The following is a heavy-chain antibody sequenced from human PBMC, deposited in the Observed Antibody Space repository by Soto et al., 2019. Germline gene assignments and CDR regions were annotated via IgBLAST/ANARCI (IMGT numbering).Heavy chain of an antibody. V-gene: IGHV4-59*01. CDR1: GGSISSYY. Sequence: LETLSLTCTVSGGSISSYYWSWIRQPPGKGLEWIGYIYYSGSTNYNPSLKSRVTISVDTSKNQFSLKLSSVTAADTAVYYCARGLRRYYFDYWGQGTLVTVSS. CDR3: ARGLRRYYFDY. J-gene: IGHJ4*02. CDR2: IYYSGST. D-gene: IGHD4-17*01.